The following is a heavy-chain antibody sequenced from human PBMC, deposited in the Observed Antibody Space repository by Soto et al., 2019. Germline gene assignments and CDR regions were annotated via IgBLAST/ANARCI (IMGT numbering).Heavy chain of an antibody. Sequence: QVQLVQSGAEVKKPGASVKVSCKASGYTFTSYGISWVRQAPGQGLEWMGWISAYNGYTNYAQKLQGRVTPTTDTXTXTADTALGHQGSDDTSVYYCAIDEYGGDSGYYTMHVWGQGTTVTASS. V-gene: IGHV1-18*01. D-gene: IGHD3-10*01. CDR1: GYTFTSYG. J-gene: IGHJ6*02. CDR2: ISAYNGYT. CDR3: AIDEYGGDSGYYTMHV.